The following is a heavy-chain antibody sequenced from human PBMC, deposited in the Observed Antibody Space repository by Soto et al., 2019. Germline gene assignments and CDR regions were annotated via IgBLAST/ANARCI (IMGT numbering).Heavy chain of an antibody. J-gene: IGHJ4*02. CDR2: IYYSGST. Sequence: QVQLQESGPGLVKPSQTLSLTCTVSGGSISRGGYWTWIRQHPGKGLEWIGYIYYSGSTYYNPSLKSLVTISVDTSKNQFSLKLRSVTAADTAVYYCARAAGDYFDYWGQGTLVTVSS. CDR1: GGSISRGGY. V-gene: IGHV4-31*01. CDR3: ARAAGDYFDY.